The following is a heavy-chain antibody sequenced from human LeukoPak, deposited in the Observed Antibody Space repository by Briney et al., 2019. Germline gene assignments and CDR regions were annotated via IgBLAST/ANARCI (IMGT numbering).Heavy chain of an antibody. V-gene: IGHV3-21*01. J-gene: IGHJ4*02. CDR1: GFTFSSYS. Sequence: PGGSLRLSCAASGFTFSSYSMDWVRQAPGKGLEWVSSISSSSSYIYYADSVKGRFTISRDNAKNSLYLQMNSLRAEDTAVYYCARDTRYCSGGSCYSGLPFDYWGQGTLVTVSS. CDR2: ISSSSSYI. D-gene: IGHD2-15*01. CDR3: ARDTRYCSGGSCYSGLPFDY.